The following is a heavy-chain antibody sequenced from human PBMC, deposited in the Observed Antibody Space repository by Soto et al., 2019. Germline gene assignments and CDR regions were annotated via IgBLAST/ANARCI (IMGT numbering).Heavy chain of an antibody. CDR1: GGTFSSYA. V-gene: IGHV1-69*13. D-gene: IGHD3-10*01. Sequence: SVKVSCKASGGTFSSYAISWVRQAPGQGLEWMGGIIPILGTANYAQKFQGRVTITADESTSTAYMELSSLRSEDTAVYYCARGAGITMVRGVTPDFDYWGQGTLVTVSS. J-gene: IGHJ4*02. CDR3: ARGAGITMVRGVTPDFDY. CDR2: IIPILGTA.